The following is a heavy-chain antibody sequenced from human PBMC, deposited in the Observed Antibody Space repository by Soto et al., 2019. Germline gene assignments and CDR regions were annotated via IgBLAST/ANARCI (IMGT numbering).Heavy chain of an antibody. CDR1: GYTFTGYY. CDR3: ARDYWSGDRYYYGMDV. Sequence: ASVKVSCKASGYTFTGYYIHWVRQAPGQRLEWMGYINPNSGGPNYAQKFQGRVTMTRDTSISTAYMELSRLRSDDTAVYFCARDYWSGDRYYYGMDVCGQGTTVTVSS. CDR2: INPNSGGP. D-gene: IGHD3-3*01. V-gene: IGHV1-2*02. J-gene: IGHJ6*02.